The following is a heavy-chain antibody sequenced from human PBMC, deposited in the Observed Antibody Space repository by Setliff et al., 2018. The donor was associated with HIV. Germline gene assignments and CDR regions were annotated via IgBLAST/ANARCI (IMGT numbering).Heavy chain of an antibody. CDR2: IHKDGSEK. V-gene: IGHV3-7*01. Sequence: PGGSLRLSCAASGFTFTNYWMSWVRQSPGKGLEWVANIHKDGSEKYYVDSVKGRFTISRDNTKNFLYLEMNSLRAEDTAGYYCAGSRGYFVQADWGQGTLVTVSS. CDR1: GFTFTNYW. CDR3: AGSRGYFVQAD. D-gene: IGHD1-1*01. J-gene: IGHJ4*02.